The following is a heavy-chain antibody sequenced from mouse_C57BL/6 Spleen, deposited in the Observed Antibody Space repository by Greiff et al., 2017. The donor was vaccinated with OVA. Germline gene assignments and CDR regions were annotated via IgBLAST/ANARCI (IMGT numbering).Heavy chain of an antibody. CDR2: IDPSDSYT. CDR3: ARRGYYSNFDY. CDR1: GYTFTSYW. J-gene: IGHJ2*01. Sequence: VQLQQPGAELVMPGASVKLSCKASGYTFTSYWMHWVKQRPGQGLEWIGEIDPSDSYTNYNQKFKGKSTLTVDKSSSTAYMQLSSLTSEDSAVYYCARRGYYSNFDYWGQGTTLTVSS. D-gene: IGHD2-5*01. V-gene: IGHV1-69*01.